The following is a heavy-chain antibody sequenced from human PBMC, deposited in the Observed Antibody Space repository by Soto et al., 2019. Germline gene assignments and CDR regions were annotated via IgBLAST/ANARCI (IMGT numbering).Heavy chain of an antibody. V-gene: IGHV3-21*01. J-gene: IGHJ4*02. CDR1: GFTFNTYS. D-gene: IGHD4-4*01. Sequence: EMHLVESGGGLVKPAGSLSLSCAASGFTFNTYSMNWDRQAPGKGLEGVASLSGSGNYTHYVDLLRRRFPIPRDNAKTSLDLQMNRLRAEYTAVYYWAREGINNYNEYCFNSWGQGTVVSDSS. CDR2: LSGSGNYT. CDR3: AREGINNYNEYCFNS.